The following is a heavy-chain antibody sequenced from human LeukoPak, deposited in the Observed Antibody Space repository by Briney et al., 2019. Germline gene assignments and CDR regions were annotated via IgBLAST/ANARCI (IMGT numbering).Heavy chain of an antibody. CDR3: ARGRDYAGIAAMYDH. D-gene: IGHD4-23*01. CDR1: GFTFSDYY. J-gene: IGHJ4*02. Sequence: GGSLRLSCAASGFTFSDYYMSWIRQAPGKGLEWVSYISSTAITINYADSVKGRFHISRDNVKNLLYLQMNSLRADDTAVYYCARGRDYAGIAAMYDHWGQGMLVTVSS. CDR2: ISSTAITI. V-gene: IGHV3-11*01.